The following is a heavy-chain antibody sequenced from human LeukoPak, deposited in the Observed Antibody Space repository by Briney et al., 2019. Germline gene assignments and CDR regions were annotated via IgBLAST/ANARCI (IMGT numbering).Heavy chain of an antibody. CDR2: ISAGNGNT. V-gene: IGHV1-3*01. J-gene: IGHJ4*02. D-gene: IGHD1-26*01. CDR3: AGDSGSGSNDY. Sequence: GASVKVSCTASGYTFTSYAIHWVRQAPGQRLEWMGWISAGNGNTKYSQNFQGRVTFISNTSATTAFMELSSLRSEDAAVYYCAGDSGSGSNDYWGQGTLVTVSS. CDR1: GYTFTSYA.